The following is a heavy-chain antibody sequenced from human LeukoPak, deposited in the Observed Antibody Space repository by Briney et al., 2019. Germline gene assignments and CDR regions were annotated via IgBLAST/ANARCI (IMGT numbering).Heavy chain of an antibody. CDR1: GFTFSSYA. CDR2: ISGSGGST. J-gene: IGHJ5*02. D-gene: IGHD2-2*01. V-gene: IGHV3-23*01. CDR3: AKVPAAYNWFDP. Sequence: PGGSLRLSCAASGFTFSSYAMSWVRQAPGKGLEWVSAISGSGGSTYYADSVKGRFTISRDNSKNTLYPQMNSLRAEDTAVYYCAKVPAAYNWFDPWGQGTLVTVSS.